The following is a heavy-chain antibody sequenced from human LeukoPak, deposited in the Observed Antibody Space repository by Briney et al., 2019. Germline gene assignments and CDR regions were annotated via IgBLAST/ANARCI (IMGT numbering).Heavy chain of an antibody. J-gene: IGHJ4*02. Sequence: PGGSLRLSCAASGFTVSSNYMSWVRQAPGKGLEWVAVISYDGSIKYYADSVKGRFTISRDNSKNTLYLQMNSLRAEDTAVYYCARVSYYGSGRSYYFYYWGQGTLVTVSS. CDR2: ISYDGSIK. V-gene: IGHV3-30-3*01. CDR3: ARVSYYGSGRSYYFYY. CDR1: GFTVSSNY. D-gene: IGHD3-10*01.